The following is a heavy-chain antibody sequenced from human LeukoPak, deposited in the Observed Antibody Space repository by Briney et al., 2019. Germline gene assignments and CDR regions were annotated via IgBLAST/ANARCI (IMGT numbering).Heavy chain of an antibody. CDR2: IDWDDDK. V-gene: IGHV2-70*04. J-gene: IGHJ4*02. D-gene: IGHD1-26*01. Sequence: SGPTLVNPTQTLTLTCTFTGFSIRTSGMRVSWIRQPPGKALEWLARIDWDDDKFYSKSLKPRLTISKDTSKNQVVLTMTNMDPVDTAMYYCARGGGATAVDYWGQGTLVTVSS. CDR1: GFSIRTSGMR. CDR3: ARGGGATAVDY.